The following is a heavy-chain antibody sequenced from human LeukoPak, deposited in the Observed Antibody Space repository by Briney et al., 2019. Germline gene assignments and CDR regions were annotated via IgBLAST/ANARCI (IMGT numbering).Heavy chain of an antibody. D-gene: IGHD5-12*01. V-gene: IGHV3-21*01. CDR3: VRFPSGITASIYYFDY. Sequence: GGSLRLSCAVSGFTFNTYAMSWVRQAPGKGLEWVSSITSLSEYIYYADSVKGRFTISRDNAKNSLYLQMSSLRVEDTAVYYCVRFPSGITASIYYFDYWGQGTLVTVSS. CDR2: ITSLSEYI. J-gene: IGHJ4*02. CDR1: GFTFNTYA.